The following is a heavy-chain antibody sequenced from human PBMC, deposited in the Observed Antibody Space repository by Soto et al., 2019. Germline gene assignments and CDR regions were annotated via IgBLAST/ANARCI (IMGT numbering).Heavy chain of an antibody. J-gene: IGHJ4*02. V-gene: IGHV4-31*03. Sequence: SETLSLTCTVSGGSISSGGYYWSWIRQHPGKGLEWIGYIYYSGSTYYNPSLKSRVTISVDTSKNQFSLKLSSVTAADTAVYYCARALNYYDSSGHYSPPTGFDYWGQGTLVTVSS. CDR3: ARALNYYDSSGHYSPPTGFDY. CDR1: GGSISSGGYY. CDR2: IYYSGST. D-gene: IGHD3-22*01.